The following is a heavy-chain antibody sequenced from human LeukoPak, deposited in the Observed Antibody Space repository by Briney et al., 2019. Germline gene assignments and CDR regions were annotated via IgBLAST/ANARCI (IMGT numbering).Heavy chain of an antibody. D-gene: IGHD2-8*01. CDR3: AKDLYGKMVNWFDP. Sequence: GGSLRLSCAASGFTFSSYGMHWVRQAPGKGLEWVAVISYDGSNKYYADSVKGRFTISRDNSKNTLYLQMNSLRAEDTAVYYCAKDLYGKMVNWFDPWGQGTLVTVSS. CDR1: GFTFSSYG. CDR2: ISYDGSNK. J-gene: IGHJ5*02. V-gene: IGHV3-30*18.